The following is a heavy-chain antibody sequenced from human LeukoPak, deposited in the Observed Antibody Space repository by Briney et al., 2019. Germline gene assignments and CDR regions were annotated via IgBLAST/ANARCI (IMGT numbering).Heavy chain of an antibody. D-gene: IGHD6-19*01. CDR3: ARDRDIAVAGRVFDY. V-gene: IGHV3-21*01. Sequence: GGSLRLSCAASGFTFSSYWMSWVRQAPGKGLEWVSSISSSSSYIYYADSVKGRFTISRDNAKNSLYLQMNSLRAEDTAVYYCARDRDIAVAGRVFDYWGQGTLVTVSS. CDR2: ISSSSSYI. CDR1: GFTFSSYW. J-gene: IGHJ4*02.